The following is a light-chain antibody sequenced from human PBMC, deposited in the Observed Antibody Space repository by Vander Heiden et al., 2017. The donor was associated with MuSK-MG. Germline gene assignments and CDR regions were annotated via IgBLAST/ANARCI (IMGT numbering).Light chain of an antibody. V-gene: IGKV3-11*01. CDR3: QQRGNWPT. CDR1: QSVSSY. CDR2: DAS. J-gene: IGKJ3*01. Sequence: EIVLTQSPATLSLSPGERATLSCRASQSVSSYLAWYQQTPGQAPRLLIYDASNRATGIPARFSGSGSGTDFTLTISSLEPEDFAVYFCQQRGNWPTFGPGTKV.